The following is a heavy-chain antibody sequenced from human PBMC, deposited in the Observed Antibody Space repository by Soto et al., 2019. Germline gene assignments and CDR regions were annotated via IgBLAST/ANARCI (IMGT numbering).Heavy chain of an antibody. D-gene: IGHD3-9*01. CDR2: LSWNDDV. V-gene: IGHV2-5*01. CDR1: GFSLTTSGVG. J-gene: IGHJ6*02. CDR3: ARKGIFWGGMEV. Sequence: QITLKESGPTLVKPTQTLTLTCTFSGFSLTTSGVGVGWIRQPPGKALEWLALLSWNDDVNYSPSLKSRLTISKDTSRNQVVLTMTNMDPVDTATYYCARKGIFWGGMEVWGQGTTVTVSS.